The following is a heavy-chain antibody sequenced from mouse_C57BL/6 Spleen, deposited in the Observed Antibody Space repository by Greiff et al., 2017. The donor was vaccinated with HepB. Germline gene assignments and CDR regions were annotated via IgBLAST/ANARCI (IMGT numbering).Heavy chain of an antibody. CDR2: IDPETGGT. CDR3: TRSYCDYEGDFAY. V-gene: IGHV1-15*01. Sequence: QVQLKQSGAELVRPGASVTLSCKASGYTFTDYEMHWVKQTPVHGLEWIGAIDPETGGTAYNQKFKGKAILTADKSSSTAYMELRSLTSEDSAVYYCTRSYCDYEGDFAYWGQGTLVTVSA. D-gene: IGHD2-4*01. J-gene: IGHJ3*01. CDR1: GYTFTDYE.